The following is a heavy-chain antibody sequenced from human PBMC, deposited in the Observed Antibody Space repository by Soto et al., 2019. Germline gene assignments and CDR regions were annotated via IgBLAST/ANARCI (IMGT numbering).Heavy chain of an antibody. CDR2: IYHSGST. CDR1: GGSFSPNY. CDR3: ARVPDR. V-gene: IGHV4-30-2*01. D-gene: IGHD2-2*01. Sequence: PSETLSLTCNVSGGSFSPNYWSWIRQPPGKGLEWIGYIYHSGSTYYNPSLKSRVTISVDRSKNQFSLKLSSVTAADTAVYYCARVPDRWGQGTLVTVSS. J-gene: IGHJ5*02.